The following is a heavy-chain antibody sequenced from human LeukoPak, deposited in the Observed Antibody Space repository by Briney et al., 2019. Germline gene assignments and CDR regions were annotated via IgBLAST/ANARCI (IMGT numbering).Heavy chain of an antibody. CDR1: GGSISSSSYY. Sequence: SETLSLTCTISGGSIVSGGSISSSSYYWGWIRQPPGVGLERIGSIYYSGTTYYNPSLKSRVTISVDTSKNQFSLKLSSATAADTAVYYCARHSRYQLLADFDYWGQGTLVTVSS. J-gene: IGHJ4*02. V-gene: IGHV4-39*01. CDR2: IYYSGTT. CDR3: ARHSRYQLLADFDY. D-gene: IGHD2-2*01.